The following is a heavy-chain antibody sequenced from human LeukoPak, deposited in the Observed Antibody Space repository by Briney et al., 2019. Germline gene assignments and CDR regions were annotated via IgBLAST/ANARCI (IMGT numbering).Heavy chain of an antibody. D-gene: IGHD2-8*01. CDR2: ISGSSGGT. CDR3: ARDLGYCTNGVCHTRFDY. V-gene: IGHV3-23*01. J-gene: IGHJ4*02. CDR1: GLTFSSYW. Sequence: GGSLRLSCAASGLTFSSYWMHWVRQAPGKGLEWVSGISGSSGGTYYADSVKGRFTISRDNSKNTLYLQMNSLRAEDTAVYYCARDLGYCTNGVCHTRFDYWGQGTLVAVSS.